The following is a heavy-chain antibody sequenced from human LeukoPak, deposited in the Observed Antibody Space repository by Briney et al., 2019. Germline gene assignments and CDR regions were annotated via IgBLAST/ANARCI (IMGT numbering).Heavy chain of an antibody. CDR1: GGSISNGSYY. CDR3: ARGYQLLLFDY. CDR2: IYTSGST. D-gene: IGHD2-2*01. J-gene: IGHJ4*02. Sequence: SQTLSLTCTVSGGSISNGSYYWSWIRQPAGKGLEWIGRIYTSGSTNYNPSLKSRVTISVDTSKNQFSLKLSSVTAADTAVYYCARGYQLLLFDYWGQGTLVTVSS. V-gene: IGHV4-61*02.